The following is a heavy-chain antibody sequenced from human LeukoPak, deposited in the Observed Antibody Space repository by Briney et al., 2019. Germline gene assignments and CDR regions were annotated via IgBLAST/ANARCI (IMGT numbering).Heavy chain of an antibody. CDR3: ARDRLTLYYYGMDV. CDR2: INPNSGGT. D-gene: IGHD1-20*01. J-gene: IGHJ6*02. Sequence: ASVKVSCKASGYTFTGYYMHWVRQAPGQGLEWMGWINPNSGGTNYAQKFQGRVTMTRDTSISTAYMELSRLRSDDTAVYYCARDRLTLYYYGMDVWGQGTLVTVSS. V-gene: IGHV1-2*02. CDR1: GYTFTGYY.